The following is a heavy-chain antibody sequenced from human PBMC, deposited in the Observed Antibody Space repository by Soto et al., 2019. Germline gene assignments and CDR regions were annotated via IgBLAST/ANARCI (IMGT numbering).Heavy chain of an antibody. Sequence: EVPLVESGGGLVQPGRSLRLSCAASGFTFDDYAMHWVRQAPGKGLEWVSGISWNSGRIGYADSVKGRFTISRDNAKNSLYLQMNSLRAEDTALYYCAKDRGYSSAGRIDYWGQGTLVTVSS. CDR3: AKDRGYSSAGRIDY. V-gene: IGHV3-9*01. CDR2: ISWNSGRI. D-gene: IGHD6-19*01. J-gene: IGHJ4*02. CDR1: GFTFDDYA.